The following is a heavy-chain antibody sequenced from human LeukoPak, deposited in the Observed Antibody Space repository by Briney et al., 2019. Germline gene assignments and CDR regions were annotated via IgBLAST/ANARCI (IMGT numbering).Heavy chain of an antibody. CDR1: GFTFSSYW. Sequence: GGSERLSCAASGFTFSSYWMSWLRQAPGKGLEWVANIKEDGSEKYYVDSVKGRFTISRDNAKNSLYLQMNSLRAEDTAVYYCARGVVICRFDPWGQGTLVTVSS. V-gene: IGHV3-7*01. J-gene: IGHJ5*02. CDR3: ARGVVICRFDP. CDR2: IKEDGSEK. D-gene: IGHD3-3*01.